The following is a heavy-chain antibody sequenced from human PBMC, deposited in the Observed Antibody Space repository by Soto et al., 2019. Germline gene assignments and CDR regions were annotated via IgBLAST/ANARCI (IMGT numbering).Heavy chain of an antibody. Sequence: SETLSLTCTVSGDSISSYYWSWIRQPPGKGLEWIGYIYYSGSTNYNPSLKSRVTISVDTSKNQFSLKLSSVTAADTAVYYCARHAGSNFDILTGYYHFYFAYRGQRTPVTVSS. J-gene: IGHJ4*02. CDR1: GDSISSYY. D-gene: IGHD3-9*01. CDR3: ARHAGSNFDILTGYYHFYFAY. V-gene: IGHV4-59*01. CDR2: IYYSGST.